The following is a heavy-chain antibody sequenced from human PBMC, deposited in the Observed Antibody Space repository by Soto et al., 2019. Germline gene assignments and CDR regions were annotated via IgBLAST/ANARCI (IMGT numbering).Heavy chain of an antibody. J-gene: IGHJ6*02. CDR1: GFIFDDFA. CDR2: ISWNSGRI. CDR3: AKGYYDSSGYTYYNGLDV. V-gene: IGHV3-9*01. D-gene: IGHD3-22*01. Sequence: EAQLVESGGGFVQPGRSLRLSCAASGFIFDDFAMHWVRQIPGKGLEWVSGISWNSGRIGYAESVKGRFTISRDNARNSLHMQMDSLRAEDTDLYYCAKGYYDSSGYTYYNGLDVWGQGTTVTVSS.